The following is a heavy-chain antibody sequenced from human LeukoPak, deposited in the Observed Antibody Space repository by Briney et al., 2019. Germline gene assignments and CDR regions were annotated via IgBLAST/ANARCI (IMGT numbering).Heavy chain of an antibody. CDR3: ARGGSGVNYDQINFDY. CDR2: ISSSGSAI. J-gene: IGHJ4*02. Sequence: GGSLRLYCAASGFTFSDYYMRWIRQAPGKGLEWVSYISSSGSAIYYADSVKGRFTISRDNAKNSLYLQMNSLRAEDTAVYYCARGGSGVNYDQINFDYWGQGTLVTVSS. CDR1: GFTFSDYY. D-gene: IGHD3-3*01. V-gene: IGHV3-11*01.